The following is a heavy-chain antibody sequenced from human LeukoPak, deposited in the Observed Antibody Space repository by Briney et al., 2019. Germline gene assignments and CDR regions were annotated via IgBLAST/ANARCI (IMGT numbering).Heavy chain of an antibody. J-gene: IGHJ3*02. V-gene: IGHV4-4*02. Sequence: SETLSLTCAVSGGSISSSNWWSWVRQPPGKGLEWIGEIYHSGSTNYNPSLKSRVTTSVDKSKNQFSLKLGSVTAADTAVYYCARDYCSSTSCPERSAFDIWGQGTMVTVSS. CDR1: GGSISSSNW. D-gene: IGHD2-2*01. CDR2: IYHSGST. CDR3: ARDYCSSTSCPERSAFDI.